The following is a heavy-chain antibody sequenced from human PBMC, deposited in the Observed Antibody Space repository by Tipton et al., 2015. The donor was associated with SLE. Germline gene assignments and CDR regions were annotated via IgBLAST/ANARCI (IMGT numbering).Heavy chain of an antibody. CDR2: INDDGSA. J-gene: IGHJ4*02. Sequence: TLSLTCAVYGGSFGAHYWSWIRQSPGKGLEWIGEINDDGSANYNPSLRSRVTISEDTSKNQFSLKLSSVTAADTAVYYCASLGYSYGLGFDYWGQGTLVTVSS. CDR3: ASLGYSYGLGFDY. V-gene: IGHV4-34*01. CDR1: GGSFGAHY. D-gene: IGHD5-18*01.